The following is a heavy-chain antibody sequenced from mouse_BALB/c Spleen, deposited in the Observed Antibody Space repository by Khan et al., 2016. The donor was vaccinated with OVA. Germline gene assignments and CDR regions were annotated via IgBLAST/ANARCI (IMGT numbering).Heavy chain of an antibody. V-gene: IGHV1-4*01. J-gene: IGHJ3*01. CDR3: ARGGAYYRSDGWFSY. CDR2: INPSNGYT. CDR1: GYTFTTYT. Sequence: QVQLKQSGAELARPGASVKMSCKASGYTFTTYTMHWVKQRPGQGLEWIGYINPSNGYTNYNQKFKDKSTLTADKSSSTAYMQLSSLTSDYSAVYYCARGGAYYRSDGWFSYWGQGTLGTVSA. D-gene: IGHD2-14*01.